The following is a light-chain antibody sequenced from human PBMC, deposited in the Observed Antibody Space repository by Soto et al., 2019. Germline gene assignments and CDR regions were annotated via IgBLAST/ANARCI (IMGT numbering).Light chain of an antibody. CDR3: CSYAGDSYV. V-gene: IGLV2-23*02. CDR2: DVS. Sequence: QSVLTQPASVSGSPEQSITISCTGTSSDVGNYNLVSWYQQHPGKAPKLMIYDVSKRPSGVSNRFSGSKSGNTASLTISGLQADDEADYYCCSYAGDSYVFGTGTKLTVL. J-gene: IGLJ1*01. CDR1: SSDVGNYNL.